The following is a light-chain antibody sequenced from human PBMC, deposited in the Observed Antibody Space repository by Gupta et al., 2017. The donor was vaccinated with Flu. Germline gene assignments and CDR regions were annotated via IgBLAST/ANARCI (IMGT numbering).Light chain of an antibody. CDR3: YSAADNKSWV. J-gene: IGLJ3*02. CDR2: KDS. Sequence: SYELTQPSSVSVSQGQTARITCSGDVLAKKYARWFQQKPGQAPVLVIYKDSERPSGIPERFSGSSSGTTVTLTISGAQVEDEADYYCYSAADNKSWVFGGGTKLTVL. CDR1: VLAKKY. V-gene: IGLV3-27*01.